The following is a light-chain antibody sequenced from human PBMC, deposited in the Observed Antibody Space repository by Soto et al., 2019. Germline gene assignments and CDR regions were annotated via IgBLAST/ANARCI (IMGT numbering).Light chain of an antibody. CDR2: SAS. J-gene: IGKJ1*01. V-gene: IGKV1-5*01. CDR3: QQYNSYSWT. Sequence: DIQMTQSPSSLSASVGDRVTITCRASQSISNYLNWYQQKPGKAPNLLIYSASSLQSGVPSRFSGSRSGTEFTLTISSLQPDDFATYYCQQYNSYSWTFGQGTKVDIK. CDR1: QSISNY.